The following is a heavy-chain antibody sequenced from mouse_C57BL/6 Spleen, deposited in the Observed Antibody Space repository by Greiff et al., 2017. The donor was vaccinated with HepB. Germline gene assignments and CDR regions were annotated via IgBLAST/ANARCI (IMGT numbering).Heavy chain of an antibody. D-gene: IGHD1-1*01. CDR1: GYTFTSYD. CDR3: ARALYYYGSSYCLAY. V-gene: IGHV1-85*01. CDR2: IYPRDGST. J-gene: IGHJ3*01. Sequence: VMLVESGPELVKPGASVKLSCKASGYTFTSYDINWVKQRPGQGLEWIGWIYPRDGSTKYNEKFKGKATLTVDTSSSTAYMELHSLTSEDSAVYFCARALYYYGSSYCLAYWGQGTLVTVSA.